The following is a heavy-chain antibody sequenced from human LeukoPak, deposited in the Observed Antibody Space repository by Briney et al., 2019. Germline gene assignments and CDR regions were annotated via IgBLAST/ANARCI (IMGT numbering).Heavy chain of an antibody. CDR1: GGTFTSYS. Sequence: SVKVSCKASGGTFTSYSISWVRQAPGQGLEWMGRIIPTLGIRNYAQKFQGRVTITADKSTGTAYVELSRLTSEDTAMYYCAREGRNGDPTDSWGQGTLVTVSS. J-gene: IGHJ4*02. CDR3: AREGRNGDPTDS. V-gene: IGHV1-69*04. CDR2: IIPTLGIR. D-gene: IGHD7-27*01.